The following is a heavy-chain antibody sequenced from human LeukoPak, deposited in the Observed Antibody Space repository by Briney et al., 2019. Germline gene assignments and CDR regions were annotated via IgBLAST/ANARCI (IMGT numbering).Heavy chain of an antibody. CDR2: INHSGST. Sequence: SETLSLTCAVYGGSFSGYYWSWIRQPPGKGLEWIGEINHSGSTNYNPSLKSRVTISVDTSKNQFSLKLSSVTAADTAVYYCARDLYYVGYYYGMDVWGQGTTVVVSS. J-gene: IGHJ6*02. CDR1: GGSFSGYY. V-gene: IGHV4-34*01. D-gene: IGHD1-26*01. CDR3: ARDLYYVGYYYGMDV.